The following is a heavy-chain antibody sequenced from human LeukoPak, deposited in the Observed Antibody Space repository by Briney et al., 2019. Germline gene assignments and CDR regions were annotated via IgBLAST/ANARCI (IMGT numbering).Heavy chain of an antibody. CDR3: ARDQYHDAFDI. J-gene: IGHJ3*02. V-gene: IGHV4-59*01. Sequence: SETLSLTCTVSGGSISSYYWSWIRQPPGKGLEWIGYIYYSGGTNYNPSLKSRVTISVDTSKNQFSLKLSSVTAADTAVYYCARDQYHDAFDIWGQGTMVTVSS. CDR1: GGSISSYY. D-gene: IGHD4-11*01. CDR2: IYYSGGT.